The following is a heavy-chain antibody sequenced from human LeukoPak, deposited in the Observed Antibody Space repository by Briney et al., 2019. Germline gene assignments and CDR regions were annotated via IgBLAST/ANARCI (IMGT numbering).Heavy chain of an antibody. D-gene: IGHD6-13*01. CDR1: GGSFSGYY. Sequence: SETLSLTCAVYGGSFSGYYWSWIRQPPGKGLEWIGEINHSGSTNYNPSLKSRVTISVDTSKNQFSLKLSPVTAADTAVYYCARRGQRAYSSSWSSYETRDNWFDPWGQGTLVTVSS. J-gene: IGHJ5*02. CDR2: INHSGST. V-gene: IGHV4-34*01. CDR3: ARRGQRAYSSSWSSYETRDNWFDP.